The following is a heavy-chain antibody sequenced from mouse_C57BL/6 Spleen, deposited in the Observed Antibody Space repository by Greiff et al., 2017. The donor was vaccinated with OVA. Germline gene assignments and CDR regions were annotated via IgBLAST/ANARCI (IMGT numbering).Heavy chain of an antibody. CDR3: AMGGNTNLFAY. J-gene: IGHJ3*01. V-gene: IGHV1-66*01. CDR1: GYSFTSYY. Sequence: QVQLQQSGPELVKPGASVKISCKASGYSFTSYYIHWVKQRPGQGLEWIGWIYPGSGNTKYNEKFKGKATLTADTSSSTAYLQLSSLTSEDSAVYYCAMGGNTNLFAYWGQGTLVTVSA. CDR2: IYPGSGNT. D-gene: IGHD2-1*01.